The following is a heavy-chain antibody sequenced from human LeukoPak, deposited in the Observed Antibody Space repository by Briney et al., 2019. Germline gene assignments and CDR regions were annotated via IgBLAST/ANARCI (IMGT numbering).Heavy chain of an antibody. CDR3: ARDRSGLVWFGELNYFDY. D-gene: IGHD3-10*01. Sequence: GGSLRLSCAASGFTFSSYSMNWVRQAPGKGLEWVSSISSSSSYIYYADSVKGRFTISRDNAKNSLYLQMNSLRAEDTAVYYCARDRSGLVWFGELNYFDYWGQGTLVTVSS. J-gene: IGHJ4*02. CDR1: GFTFSSYS. CDR2: ISSSSSYI. V-gene: IGHV3-21*01.